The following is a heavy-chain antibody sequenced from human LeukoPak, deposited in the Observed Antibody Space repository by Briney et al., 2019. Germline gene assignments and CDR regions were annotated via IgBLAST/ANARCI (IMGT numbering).Heavy chain of an antibody. CDR1: GFTFSNCG. J-gene: IGHJ4*02. V-gene: IGHV3-30*02. CDR3: ASAPMVGSVSGSLDY. CDR2: IRYDGSHK. D-gene: IGHD1-26*01. Sequence: GGSLRLSCAASGFTFSNCGMHWVRQAPGKGLEWVAFIRYDGSHKYYADSVKGRFTISRDNSKNTLYLQMNSLRAEDTAVYYCASAPMVGSVSGSLDYWGQGTLVTVSS.